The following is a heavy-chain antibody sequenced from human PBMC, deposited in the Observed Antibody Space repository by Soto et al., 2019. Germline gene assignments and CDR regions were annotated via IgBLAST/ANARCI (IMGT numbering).Heavy chain of an antibody. CDR1: GGSISSGGYY. CDR3: ASLKRTNWKVDY. Sequence: SETLSLTCTVSGGSISSGGYYWSWIRQHPGKGLEWIGYIYYSGSTYYNPSLKSRVTISVDTSKNQFSLKLSSVTAADTAVYYCASLKRTNWKVDYWGQGTLVTVSS. D-gene: IGHD1-1*01. CDR2: IYYSGST. V-gene: IGHV4-31*03. J-gene: IGHJ4*02.